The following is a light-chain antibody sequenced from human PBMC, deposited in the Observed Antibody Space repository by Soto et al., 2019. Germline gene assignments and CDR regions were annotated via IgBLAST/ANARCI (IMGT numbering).Light chain of an antibody. J-gene: IGLJ7*01. CDR1: SGHSSYA. Sequence: QPVLTQSPSASASLGASVKLTCTLSSGHSSYAIAWHQQQPEKGPRYLMKLNSDGSHSKGDGIPDRFSGSSSGAERYLTISSLQSEDEAAYYCQTWGTGIHVFGGGTQLTVL. CDR2: LNSDGSH. CDR3: QTWGTGIHV. V-gene: IGLV4-69*01.